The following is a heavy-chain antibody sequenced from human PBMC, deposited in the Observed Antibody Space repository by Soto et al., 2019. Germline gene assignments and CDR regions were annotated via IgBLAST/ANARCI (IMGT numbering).Heavy chain of an antibody. D-gene: IGHD2-2*01. V-gene: IGHV4-39*01. CDR1: GGSISSSSYY. Sequence: PSETLSLTCTVSGGSISSSSYYWGLIRQPPGKGLEWIGSIYYSGSTYYNPSLKSRVTISVDTSKNQFSLKLSSVTAADTAVYYCARHYCSSTSCYFRYYYYMAVWGKGTTVTVSS. CDR3: ARHYCSSTSCYFRYYYYMAV. J-gene: IGHJ6*03. CDR2: IYYSGST.